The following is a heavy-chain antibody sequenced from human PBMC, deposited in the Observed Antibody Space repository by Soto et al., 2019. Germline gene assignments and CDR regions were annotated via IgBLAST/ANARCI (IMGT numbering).Heavy chain of an antibody. CDR3: ASTHDYGGNHDAFDI. V-gene: IGHV1-18*01. J-gene: IGHJ3*02. CDR1: GYTFTSYG. D-gene: IGHD4-17*01. CDR2: ISAYNGNT. Sequence: ASVKVSCKASGYTFTSYGISWVRQAPGQGLEWMGWISAYNGNTNYAQKLQGRVTMTTDTSTSTAYMELRSLRSDDTAVYYCASTHDYGGNHDAFDIWGHGTMVTVSS.